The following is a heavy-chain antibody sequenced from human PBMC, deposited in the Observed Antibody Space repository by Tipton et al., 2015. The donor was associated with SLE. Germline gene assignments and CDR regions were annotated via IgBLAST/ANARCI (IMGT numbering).Heavy chain of an antibody. CDR3: ARGNWNYQSY. Sequence: TLSLTCSVSGYAISSGYYWGWIRQPAGKALEWIGRVHISGSTNYNPSLKSRVTISVDTSKNQFSLTLSSVTAADTAIYYCARGNWNYQSYWGQGTLVTVSS. D-gene: IGHD1-7*01. J-gene: IGHJ4*02. V-gene: IGHV4-61*02. CDR2: VHISGST. CDR1: GYAISSGYY.